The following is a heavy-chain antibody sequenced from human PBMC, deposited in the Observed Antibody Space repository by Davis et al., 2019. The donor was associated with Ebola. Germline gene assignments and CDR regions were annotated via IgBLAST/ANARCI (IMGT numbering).Heavy chain of an antibody. Sequence: GGSLRLSCAASGFTFSSYAMSWVRQAPGKGLEWVSAISGGGGSTYYADSVKGRFTISRDNSKNTLYLQMNSLRAEDTAVYYCARDTYYYDSSGYYGLVSFDYWGQGTLVTVSS. J-gene: IGHJ4*02. CDR1: GFTFSSYA. CDR3: ARDTYYYDSSGYYGLVSFDY. CDR2: ISGGGGST. D-gene: IGHD3-22*01. V-gene: IGHV3-23*01.